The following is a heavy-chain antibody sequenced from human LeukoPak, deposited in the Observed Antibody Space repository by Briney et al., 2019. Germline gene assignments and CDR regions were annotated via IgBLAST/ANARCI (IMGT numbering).Heavy chain of an antibody. D-gene: IGHD3-10*01. CDR3: ARGRGSLWFGELFDY. J-gene: IGHJ4*02. Sequence: PSETLSLTCAVYGGSFSGYYWSWIRQPPGKGLEWIGEINHSGSTNYNPSLKSRVTISVDTSKNQFSLKLSSVTAADTAVYYCARGRGSLWFGELFDYWGQGTLVTVSS. CDR2: INHSGST. V-gene: IGHV4-34*01. CDR1: GGSFSGYY.